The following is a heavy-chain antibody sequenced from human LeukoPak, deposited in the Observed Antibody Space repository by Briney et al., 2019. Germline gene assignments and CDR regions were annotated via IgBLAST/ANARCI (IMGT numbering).Heavy chain of an antibody. J-gene: IGHJ5*02. CDR1: GYTLTELS. Sequence: ASVTVSCKVSGYTLTELSMHWVRQAPGKGLEWMGGFDPEDGETIYAQKFQGRVTMTEDTSTDTAYMELSSLRSEDTAVYYCATGEVFWSGYPRINWFDPWGQGTLVTVSS. CDR2: FDPEDGET. CDR3: ATGEVFWSGYPRINWFDP. V-gene: IGHV1-24*01. D-gene: IGHD3-3*01.